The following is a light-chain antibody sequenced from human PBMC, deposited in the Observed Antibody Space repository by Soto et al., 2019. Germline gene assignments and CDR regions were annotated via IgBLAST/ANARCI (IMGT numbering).Light chain of an antibody. J-gene: IGKJ5*01. CDR3: QHADSFPLIT. V-gene: IGKV1-12*01. CDR1: EDISTW. Sequence: DIQMTQSPSSVCASVGDRVTITCRSSEDISTWLAWYQQKPGKAPKLLIYAASSLQSGVPSRFSGSGSGTDFTLTIISLQPEDFATYYCQHADSFPLITFGQGTRLEIK. CDR2: AAS.